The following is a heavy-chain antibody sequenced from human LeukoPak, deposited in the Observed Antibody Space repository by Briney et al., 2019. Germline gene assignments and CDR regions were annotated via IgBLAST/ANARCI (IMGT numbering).Heavy chain of an antibody. D-gene: IGHD4-11*01. CDR1: GGSISGYD. CDR3: ARLYSNTFDY. J-gene: IGHJ4*02. Sequence: SETLSLTCTVSGGSISGYDWSWIRQPPGKGLEWIAYIYYSGSPKYNPSLKSRVTISVDTSKNQFSLKLYSVTAADTAVYYCARLYSNTFDYWGQGTLVTVSS. V-gene: IGHV4-59*08. CDR2: IYYSGSP.